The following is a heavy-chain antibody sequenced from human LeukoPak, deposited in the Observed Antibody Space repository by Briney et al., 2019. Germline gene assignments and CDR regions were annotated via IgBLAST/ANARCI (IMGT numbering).Heavy chain of an antibody. J-gene: IGHJ6*03. V-gene: IGHV3-66*02. CDR2: IYSGGST. CDR3: AREMAYYDFWSGYPPGYMDV. D-gene: IGHD3-3*01. Sequence: PGGSLRLSCAASGFTVSSNYMSWVRQAPGKGLEWVSVIYSGGSTYYADSVKGRFTISRDNSKNTLYLQMNSLRAEDTAVYYCAREMAYYDFWSGYPPGYMDVWGKGPRSPSP. CDR1: GFTVSSNY.